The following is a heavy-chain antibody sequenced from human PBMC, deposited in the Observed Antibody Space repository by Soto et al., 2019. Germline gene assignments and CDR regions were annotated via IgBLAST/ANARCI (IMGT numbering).Heavy chain of an antibody. CDR1: GYSFTSYW. J-gene: IGHJ6*02. Sequence: PGESLKISCKGSGYSFTSYWIGWVRQMPGKGLEWMGIIYPGDSDTRYSPSVQGQVTISADKSISTAYLQWSSLKASDTAMYYCARPRDGHKGKNYYGMDVWGQGTTVTVSS. CDR3: ARPRDGHKGKNYYGMDV. CDR2: IYPGDSDT. V-gene: IGHV5-51*01.